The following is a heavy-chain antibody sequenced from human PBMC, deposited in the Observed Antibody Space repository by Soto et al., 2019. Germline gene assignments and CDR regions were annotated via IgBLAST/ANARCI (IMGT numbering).Heavy chain of an antibody. CDR1: SGSISSYY. V-gene: IGHV4-59*07. Sequence: WDTLSITFKGSSGSISSYYCTWIRPPPWNGLEWIGYIYYSGSTNYNPSLKSRVTISVDTSKNQFSLKLSSVTAADTAVYYCARGEDSSSWYEYYYMEVWGKGTTVTVSS. CDR2: IYYSGST. J-gene: IGHJ6*03. CDR3: ARGEDSSSWYEYYYMEV. D-gene: IGHD6-13*01.